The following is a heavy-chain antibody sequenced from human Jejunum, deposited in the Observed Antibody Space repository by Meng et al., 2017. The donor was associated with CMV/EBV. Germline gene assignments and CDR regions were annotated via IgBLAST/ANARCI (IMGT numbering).Heavy chain of an antibody. CDR1: GFTFSNSW. D-gene: IGHD4-11*01. Sequence: LPCAASGFTFSNSWMHWVRQVPGKGLVWVSRLTRDGRTDYADSVKGRFTISRDDATSTLYLQMNSLRAEDTGVYYCARDGDYKFDYWGQGTLVTVSS. CDR2: LTRDGRT. V-gene: IGHV3-74*01. J-gene: IGHJ4*02. CDR3: ARDGDYKFDY.